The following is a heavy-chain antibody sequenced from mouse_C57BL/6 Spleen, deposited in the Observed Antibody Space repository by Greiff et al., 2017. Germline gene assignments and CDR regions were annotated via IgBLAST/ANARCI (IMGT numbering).Heavy chain of an antibody. CDR1: GFTFSSYA. Sequence: EVKLEESGGGLAKPGGSLKLSCAASGFTFSSYAMSWVRQTPEKRLEWVATISDGGSYTYYPDNVKGRFPISRANAKNNLYLQMGHLKSEDTAMYYYARDLAQAPFAYWGQGTLFTVSA. CDR2: ISDGGSYT. V-gene: IGHV5-4*01. D-gene: IGHD3-2*02. J-gene: IGHJ3*01. CDR3: ARDLAQAPFAY.